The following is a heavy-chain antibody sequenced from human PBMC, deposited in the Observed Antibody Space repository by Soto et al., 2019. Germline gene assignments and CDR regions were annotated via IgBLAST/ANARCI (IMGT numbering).Heavy chain of an antibody. CDR3: ASSSNYVWFDY. CDR1: GGSISCGGYS. CDR2: IYHSGST. J-gene: IGHJ4*02. D-gene: IGHD4-4*01. Sequence: ASETLSLTCAVSGGSISCGGYSWSWIRQPPGKGLEWIGYIYHSGSTYYNPSLKSRVTISVDRSKNQFSLKLSSVTAADTAVYYCASSSNYVWFDYWGQGTLVTVSS. V-gene: IGHV4-30-2*01.